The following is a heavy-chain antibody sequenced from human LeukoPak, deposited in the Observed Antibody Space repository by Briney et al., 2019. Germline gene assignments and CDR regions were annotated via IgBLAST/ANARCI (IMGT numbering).Heavy chain of an antibody. D-gene: IGHD3-10*01. CDR2: INHSGST. CDR3: ARGSKETHPRGSDGFGELFSNYYYYYYMDV. V-gene: IGHV4-34*01. CDR1: GGSFSGYY. Sequence: SETLSLTCAVYGGSFSGYYWSWIRQPPGKGLEWIGEINHSGSTNYNPSLKSRVTISVDTSKNQFSLKLSSVTAADTAVYYCARGSKETHPRGSDGFGELFSNYYYYYYMDVWGKGTTVTISS. J-gene: IGHJ6*03.